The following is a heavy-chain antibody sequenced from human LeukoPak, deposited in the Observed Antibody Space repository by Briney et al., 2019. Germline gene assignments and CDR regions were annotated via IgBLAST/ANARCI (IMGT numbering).Heavy chain of an antibody. Sequence: GGSLRLSCAASGFTFSSYAMSWARQPPGKGLEWVSPIRDSGSSTHYADSVKGRFTTSRDNSKNTLFLQMNSLRAEDTAIYYCAKYGPQDSGSSHFDYWGQGALVTVSS. J-gene: IGHJ4*02. CDR1: GFTFSSYA. CDR2: IRDSGSST. CDR3: AKYGPQDSGSSHFDY. D-gene: IGHD1-26*01. V-gene: IGHV3-23*01.